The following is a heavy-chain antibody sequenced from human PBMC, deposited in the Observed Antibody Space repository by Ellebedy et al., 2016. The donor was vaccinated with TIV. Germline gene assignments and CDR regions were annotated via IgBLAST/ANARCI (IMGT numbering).Heavy chain of an antibody. J-gene: IGHJ4*02. CDR1: GFTFSSYA. Sequence: GESLKISCAASGFTFSSYAMSWVRQAPGKGLEWVSAISDSGGRTYYTDSVKGRFTISRDNSKNTLYLPMNSLRAEDTAVYYCAKGPYSSGWYLFDYWGQGTLVTVSS. CDR3: AKGPYSSGWYLFDY. D-gene: IGHD6-19*01. CDR2: ISDSGGRT. V-gene: IGHV3-23*01.